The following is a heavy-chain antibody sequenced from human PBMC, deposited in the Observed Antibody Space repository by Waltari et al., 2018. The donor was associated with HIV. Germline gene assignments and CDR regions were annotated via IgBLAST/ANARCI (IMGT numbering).Heavy chain of an antibody. CDR3: TTEEGYASGTFLDY. D-gene: IGHD3-10*01. Sequence: EVQLVESGGDLVKPGGCLRLSCAGSGLSFDKAWMTWVRQAPGKGLGWVGRIRGETDGGAADYAAVVKGRFTISRDDSGNTLYLQMGSLEVEDTAVYYCTTEEGYASGTFLDYWGQGTLVTVSS. J-gene: IGHJ4*02. CDR2: IRGETDGGAA. CDR1: GLSFDKAW. V-gene: IGHV3-15*01.